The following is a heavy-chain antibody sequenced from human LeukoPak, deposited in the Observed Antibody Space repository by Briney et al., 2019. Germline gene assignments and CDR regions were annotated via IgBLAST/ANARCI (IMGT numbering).Heavy chain of an antibody. J-gene: IGHJ4*02. Sequence: PGGSPRLSCAASGFTFSSYAMHWVRQAPGKGLEWVAVISYDGSNKYYADSVKGRFTISRDNSKNTLYLQMNSLRAEDTAVYYCARDYYYFDYWGQGTLVTVSS. D-gene: IGHD3-10*01. CDR3: ARDYYYFDY. CDR1: GFTFSSYA. CDR2: ISYDGSNK. V-gene: IGHV3-30-3*01.